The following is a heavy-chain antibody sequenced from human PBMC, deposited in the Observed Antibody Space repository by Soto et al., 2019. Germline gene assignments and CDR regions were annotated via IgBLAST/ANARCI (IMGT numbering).Heavy chain of an antibody. CDR1: GFTFGSYW. J-gene: IGHJ4*02. Sequence: EVQLVESGGGLVQPGGSLRLSCAASGFTFGSYWMSWVRQAPGKGLEWVANIKQDGSEKYYVDSVKGRFTISRDNAKNSLYLQMNSLRAEDTAVYYCARVHGSGSYLDYWGQGTLVTVSS. V-gene: IGHV3-7*05. CDR3: ARVHGSGSYLDY. D-gene: IGHD3-10*01. CDR2: IKQDGSEK.